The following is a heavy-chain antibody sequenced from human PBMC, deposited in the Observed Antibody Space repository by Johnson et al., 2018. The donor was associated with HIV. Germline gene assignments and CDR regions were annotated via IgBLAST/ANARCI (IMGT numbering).Heavy chain of an antibody. CDR3: ARPMGSLDECDAFDI. D-gene: IGHD1-26*01. CDR1: GFTFSNYA. J-gene: IGHJ3*02. Sequence: QVQLVESGGGVVQPGRSLRLSCAASGFTFSNYALHWVRQAPGRGLEWVALISHDGSNKYYADFVKGRFTISRDNSINTLYLQMNSLRAEETAVYYCARPMGSLDECDAFDIWGHGTMVTVSS. V-gene: IGHV3-30-3*01. CDR2: ISHDGSNK.